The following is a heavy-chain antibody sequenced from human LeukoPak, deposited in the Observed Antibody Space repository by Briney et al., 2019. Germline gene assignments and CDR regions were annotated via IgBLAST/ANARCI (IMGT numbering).Heavy chain of an antibody. Sequence: ASVKVSCKASGYTFTSYGISWVRQAPGQELEWMGWISAYNGNTNYAQKLQGRVTMTTDTSTSTAYMELRSLRSDDTAVYYCVRSELLWFGELPFDYWGQGTLVTVSS. V-gene: IGHV1-18*01. J-gene: IGHJ4*02. D-gene: IGHD3-10*01. CDR1: GYTFTSYG. CDR3: VRSELLWFGELPFDY. CDR2: ISAYNGNT.